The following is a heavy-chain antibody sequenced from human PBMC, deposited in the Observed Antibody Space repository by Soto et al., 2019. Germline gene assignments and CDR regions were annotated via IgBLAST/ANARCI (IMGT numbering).Heavy chain of an antibody. J-gene: IGHJ6*02. D-gene: IGHD5-18*01. CDR2: IYYSGST. V-gene: IGHV4-31*03. CDR3: ASTFSGGYSYGSHYYYGMDV. Sequence: QVQLQESGPGLVKPSQTLSLTCTVSGGSISSGGYYWSWIRQHPGKGLEWIGYIYYSGSTYYNPSLKSRVTISVDTSKNQFSLKLSAVTAADTAVYYCASTFSGGYSYGSHYYYGMDVWGQGTTGTVSS. CDR1: GGSISSGGYY.